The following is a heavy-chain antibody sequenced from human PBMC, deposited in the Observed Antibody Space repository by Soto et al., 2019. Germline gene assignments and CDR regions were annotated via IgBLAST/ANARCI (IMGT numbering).Heavy chain of an antibody. D-gene: IGHD3-16*01. CDR1: GFTFSTYA. J-gene: IGHJ4*02. Sequence: EVQLLESGGGLTQPGGSLRLSCAASGFTFSTYAMAWIRQAPGKGLDWVSATIDSGIRTFYSDSVKGRFTISRDNSNNTLYLQMDSLRVEDTAVYYCATSLPYHDYWGQGTVVTVSS. CDR2: TIDSGIRT. V-gene: IGHV3-23*01. CDR3: ATSLPYHDY.